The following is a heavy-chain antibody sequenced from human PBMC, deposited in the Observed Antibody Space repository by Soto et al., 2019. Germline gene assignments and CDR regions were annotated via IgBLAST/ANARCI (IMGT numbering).Heavy chain of an antibody. J-gene: IGHJ6*02. Sequence: SETLSLTCTVSGGSISSYYWSWIRQPPGKGLEWIGYIYYSGSTNYNPSLKSRVTISVDKSKNQFSLRLSSVTAADTAVYYCARVGVPRYYYGMDVWGQGTTVTVSS. CDR3: ARVGVPRYYYGMDV. V-gene: IGHV4-59*12. CDR1: GGSISSYY. CDR2: IYYSGST. D-gene: IGHD2-2*01.